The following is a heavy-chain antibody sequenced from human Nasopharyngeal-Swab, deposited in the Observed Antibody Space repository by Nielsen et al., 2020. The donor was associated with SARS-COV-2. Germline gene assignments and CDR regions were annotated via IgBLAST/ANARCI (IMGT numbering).Heavy chain of an antibody. CDR1: GVFISRGGAY. J-gene: IGHJ5*02. Sequence: SQTLSLTCAVSGVFISRGGAYWSWLRQPPGKGLEWICYIYYSGDTDYNPALQSRVSISADTSRNQFSLKLTSVTAADTAVYYCARTLYDIVTDQYEGYDTWGPGILVTVSS. D-gene: IGHD3-9*01. V-gene: IGHV4-30-4*08. CDR3: ARTLYDIVTDQYEGYDT. CDR2: IYYSGDT.